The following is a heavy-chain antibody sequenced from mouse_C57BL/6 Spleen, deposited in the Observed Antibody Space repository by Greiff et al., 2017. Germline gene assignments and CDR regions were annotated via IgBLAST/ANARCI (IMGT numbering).Heavy chain of an antibody. Sequence: VQLQQSGAELVRPGTSVKVSCKASGYAFTNYLIEWVKQRPGQGLEWIGVINPGSGGTNYNEKFKGKATLTADKSSSTAYMQLSSLPSEDSAVYFCARSGLGYDDWGQGTSVTVSS. J-gene: IGHJ4*01. CDR3: ARSGLGYDD. CDR2: INPGSGGT. CDR1: GYAFTNYL. V-gene: IGHV1-54*01. D-gene: IGHD2-2*01.